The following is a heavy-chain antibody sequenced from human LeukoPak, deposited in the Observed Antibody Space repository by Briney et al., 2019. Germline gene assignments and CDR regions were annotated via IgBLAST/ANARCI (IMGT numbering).Heavy chain of an antibody. V-gene: IGHV3-21*01. Sequence: PGGSLRLSCAASGFTFSSSAMSWVRQAPGKGLEWVSSISFSSRYIYYADSVRGRFTISRDNAKNSLYLQMNSLKAEDTAVYYCAADSSTQVFDYWGQGTLVTVSS. CDR3: AADSSTQVFDY. CDR1: GFTFSSSA. D-gene: IGHD6-13*01. J-gene: IGHJ4*02. CDR2: ISFSSRYI.